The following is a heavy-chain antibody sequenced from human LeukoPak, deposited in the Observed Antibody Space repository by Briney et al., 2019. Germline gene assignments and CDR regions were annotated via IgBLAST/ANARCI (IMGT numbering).Heavy chain of an antibody. CDR3: AKSPGGYSDY. D-gene: IGHD3-22*01. V-gene: IGHV3-23*01. J-gene: IGHJ4*02. CDR2: ISGSGGST. CDR1: GFTFSSYA. Sequence: PGGSLRLSCAASGFTFSSYAMSWVRQAPGKGRGWVSAISGSGGSTYYADSVKGRFTISRDNSKNTLYLQMNSLRAEDTAVYYCAKSPGGYSDYWGQGTLVTVSS.